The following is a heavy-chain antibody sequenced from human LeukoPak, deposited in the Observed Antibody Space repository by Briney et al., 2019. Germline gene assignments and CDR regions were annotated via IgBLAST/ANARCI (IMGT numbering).Heavy chain of an antibody. Sequence: ASVKVSCKASGYTFTSYDINWVRQAPGQGLEWMGWMNPNSGNTGYAQNFQGRVIMTRNTSISTAYMELSSLRSEDTAVYYCAKDGGGYCSNAFCSGSWFASWGQGTLVTVSS. CDR3: AKDGGGYCSNAFCSGSWFAS. CDR1: GYTFTSYD. CDR2: MNPNSGNT. D-gene: IGHD2-2*03. V-gene: IGHV1-8*01. J-gene: IGHJ5*01.